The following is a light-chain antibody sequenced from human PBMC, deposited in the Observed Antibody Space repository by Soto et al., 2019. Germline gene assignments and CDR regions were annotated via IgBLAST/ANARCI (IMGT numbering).Light chain of an antibody. CDR2: DVS. Sequence: QSALTQPTSVSGSPGQSITISCTGTSSDVGGYNYVSWYQQHTGKAPKLMIYDVSNRPSGVSNCFSGSKSGNTGFLTISGLLAEDEADYYCSSYTSSSSLVVFCGGTQLTVL. CDR1: SSDVGGYNY. V-gene: IGLV2-14*01. CDR3: SSYTSSSSLVV. J-gene: IGLJ2*01.